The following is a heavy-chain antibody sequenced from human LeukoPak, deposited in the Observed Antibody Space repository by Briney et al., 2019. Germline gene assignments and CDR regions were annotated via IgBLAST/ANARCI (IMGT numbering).Heavy chain of an antibody. V-gene: IGHV4-30-2*01. CDR1: GGSISSGGYS. D-gene: IGHD4-17*01. CDR2: IYHSGST. CDR3: ASLTTVTQGYFDS. Sequence: SQTLSLTCAVSGGSISSGGYSWSWIRQPPGKGLEWIGYIYHSGSTNYNPSLKSRLTISVDASKNQFSLKLSSVTATDTAVYYCASLTTVTQGYFDSWGQGTLVTVSS. J-gene: IGHJ4*02.